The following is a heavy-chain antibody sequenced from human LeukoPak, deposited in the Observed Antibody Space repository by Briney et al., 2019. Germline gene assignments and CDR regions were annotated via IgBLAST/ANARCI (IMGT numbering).Heavy chain of an antibody. Sequence: ASVKVSCKASGYTFTGYYMHWVRQAPGQGLEWMGWINPNSGGTNYAQKFQGRVTMTRDTSISTAYMELSRLRSDDTAVYYCARVESCDFLFGFAFDIWGQGTMVTVSS. CDR1: GYTFTGYY. V-gene: IGHV1-2*02. J-gene: IGHJ3*02. CDR3: ARVESCDFLFGFAFDI. D-gene: IGHD2/OR15-2a*01. CDR2: INPNSGGT.